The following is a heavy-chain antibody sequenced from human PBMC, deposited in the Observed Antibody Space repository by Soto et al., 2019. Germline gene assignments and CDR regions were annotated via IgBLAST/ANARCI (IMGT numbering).Heavy chain of an antibody. D-gene: IGHD3-16*01. CDR3: ARGATLGGYYFDY. Sequence: EVQLVESGEGLVQPGGSLRLSCAASGFTVSSNYMTWVRQAPGKGLEWVSVIYSGGSTYYADSVKGRFTISRDNSKNTLYLQMNSLRAEDTAVYYCARGATLGGYYFDYWGQGTLVTVSS. V-gene: IGHV3-66*01. J-gene: IGHJ4*02. CDR1: GFTVSSNY. CDR2: IYSGGST.